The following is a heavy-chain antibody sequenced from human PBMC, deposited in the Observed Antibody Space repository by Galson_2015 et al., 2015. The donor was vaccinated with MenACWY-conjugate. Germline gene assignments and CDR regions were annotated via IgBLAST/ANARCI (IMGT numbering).Heavy chain of an antibody. Sequence: SLRLSCAASGFTFSSYGMHWVRQAPGKGLEWVAFIRYDGSNNYYADSVKGRFTISRDNSKNTLYLQLNSLRAEDTAVYYCAKDHLAVAGIDFDYWGQGTLVTVSS. CDR1: GFTFSSYG. CDR2: IRYDGSNN. CDR3: AKDHLAVAGIDFDY. D-gene: IGHD6-19*01. V-gene: IGHV3-30*02. J-gene: IGHJ4*02.